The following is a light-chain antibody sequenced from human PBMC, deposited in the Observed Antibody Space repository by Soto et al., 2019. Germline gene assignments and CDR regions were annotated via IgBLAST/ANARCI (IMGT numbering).Light chain of an antibody. CDR3: CSYSASNTLVV. J-gene: IGLJ2*01. CDR2: DVS. V-gene: IGLV2-14*03. Sequence: QSALTQPASVSGSPGQSITISCTGTSSDIGGYNHVSWYQQHPGKVPKLMIHDVSNRPSGVSSRFSGSKSGNTASLTISGLQPGDEASYYCCSYSASNTLVVFGGGTKLTVL. CDR1: SSDIGGYNH.